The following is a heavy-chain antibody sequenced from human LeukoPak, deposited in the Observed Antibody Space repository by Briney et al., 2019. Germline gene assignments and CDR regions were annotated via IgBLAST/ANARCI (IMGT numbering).Heavy chain of an antibody. Sequence: GRSLRLSCAASGFTFDDYAMHWVRQAPGKGLGWVSGISWNSGSIGYADSVKGRFTISRDNAKNSLYLQMNSLRAEDMALYYCAKEGPSRSHFDYWGQGTLVTVSS. CDR1: GFTFDDYA. CDR2: ISWNSGSI. V-gene: IGHV3-9*03. J-gene: IGHJ4*02. CDR3: AKEGPSRSHFDY.